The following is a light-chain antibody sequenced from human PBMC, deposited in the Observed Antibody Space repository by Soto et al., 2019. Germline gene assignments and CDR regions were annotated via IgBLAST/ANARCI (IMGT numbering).Light chain of an antibody. CDR3: QQYNNWPWT. V-gene: IGKV3D-15*01. CDR1: QSVSSD. Sequence: DIVVTQSPSTLSVSPGERATLSCRASQSVSSDLAWYQQNPGQAPRLLIYDASNRATGIPARFSGSGSGTDFTLTISSLQSEDFAIYYCQQYNNWPWTFGQGTKVDI. CDR2: DAS. J-gene: IGKJ1*01.